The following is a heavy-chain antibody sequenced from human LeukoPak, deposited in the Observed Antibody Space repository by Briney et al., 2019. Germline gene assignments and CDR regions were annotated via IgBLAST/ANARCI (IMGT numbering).Heavy chain of an antibody. V-gene: IGHV3-48*03. Sequence: GGSLRLSCAASGFTFSSYEMNWVRQAPGKGLEWVSYISSSGSTIYYADSVKGRFTISRDNAKNSLYLQMNSLRAEDTAVYYCAREGINYYASGNYFDYWGQGTLVTVSS. CDR1: GFTFSSYE. D-gene: IGHD3-10*01. CDR3: AREGINYYASGNYFDY. CDR2: ISSSGSTI. J-gene: IGHJ4*02.